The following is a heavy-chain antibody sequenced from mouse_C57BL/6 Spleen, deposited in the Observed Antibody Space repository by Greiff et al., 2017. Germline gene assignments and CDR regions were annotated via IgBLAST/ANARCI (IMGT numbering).Heavy chain of an antibody. Sequence: EVQVVESGGGLVQPGGSLSLSCAASGFTFTDYYMSWVRQPPGKALEWLGFIRNKANGYTTEYSASVKGRFTISRDNSQSILYLQMNALRAEDSATYYCAREDGYYYYFDYWGQGTTLTVSS. J-gene: IGHJ2*01. CDR3: AREDGYYYYFDY. D-gene: IGHD2-3*01. CDR1: GFTFTDYY. CDR2: IRNKANGYTT. V-gene: IGHV7-3*01.